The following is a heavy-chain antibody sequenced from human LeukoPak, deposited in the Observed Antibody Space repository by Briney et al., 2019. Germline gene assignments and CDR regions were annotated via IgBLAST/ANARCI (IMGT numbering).Heavy chain of an antibody. CDR3: ARHRSGWYRFGY. CDR1: GGTFSSYA. D-gene: IGHD6-19*01. CDR2: IIPIFGTA. V-gene: IGHV1-69*01. Sequence: SVKVSCKASGGTFSSYAISWVRQAPGQGLEWMGGIIPIFGTANYAQKFQGRVTITADESTSTAYMELSSLRSEDTAVYYCARHRSGWYRFGYWGQGTLVTVSS. J-gene: IGHJ4*02.